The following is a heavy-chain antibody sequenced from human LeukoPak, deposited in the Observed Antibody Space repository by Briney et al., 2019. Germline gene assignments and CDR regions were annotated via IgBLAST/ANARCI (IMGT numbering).Heavy chain of an antibody. CDR2: ISSSSSYI. V-gene: IGHV3-21*01. CDR3: ARARRLVVGKNVVPAAMKDYYYYYMDV. CDR1: GFTFSSYA. J-gene: IGHJ6*03. Sequence: PGGSLRLSCAASGFTFSSYAMSWVRQAPGKGLEWVSSISSSSSYIYYADSVKGRFTISRDNAKNSLYLQMNSLRADDTAVYYCARARRLVVGKNVVPAAMKDYYYYYMDVWGKGTTVTVSS. D-gene: IGHD2-2*01.